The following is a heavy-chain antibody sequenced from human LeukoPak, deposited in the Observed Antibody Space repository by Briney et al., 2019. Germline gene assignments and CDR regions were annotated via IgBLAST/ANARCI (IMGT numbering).Heavy chain of an antibody. V-gene: IGHV3-30*18. J-gene: IGHJ4*02. CDR2: ISYDGSNK. CDR3: AKLGWTGVGWLTDDY. D-gene: IGHD6-19*01. CDR1: GFTFSSYG. Sequence: GGSLRLSCAASGFTFSSYGMHWVRQAPGKGLEWVAVISYDGSNKYYADSVKGRFTISRDNSKNTLYLQMNSLRAEDTAVYYCAKLGWTGVGWLTDDYWGQGTLVTVSS.